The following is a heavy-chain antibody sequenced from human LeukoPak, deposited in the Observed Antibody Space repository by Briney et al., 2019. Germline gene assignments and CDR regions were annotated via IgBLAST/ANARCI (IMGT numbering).Heavy chain of an antibody. J-gene: IGHJ6*02. Sequence: ASVKVSCKASGGTFSSYAISWVRQAPGQGLEWMGGIIPIFGTANYAQKFQGRVTITADESTSTAYMELSSLRSDDTAVYYCARYLDGEYYYGMDVWGQGTTVTVSS. CDR3: ARYLDGEYYYGMDV. D-gene: IGHD4-17*01. CDR1: GGTFSSYA. CDR2: IIPIFGTA. V-gene: IGHV1-69*13.